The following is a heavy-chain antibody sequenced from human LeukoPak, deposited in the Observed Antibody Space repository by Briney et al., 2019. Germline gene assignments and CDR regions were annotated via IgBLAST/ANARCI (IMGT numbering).Heavy chain of an antibody. CDR1: GFTFSSYG. D-gene: IGHD6-19*01. J-gene: IGHJ4*02. V-gene: IGHV3-30*18. CDR3: AKGGAVVPY. CDR2: ISYDGSNK. Sequence: GGSLRLSCAASGFTFSSYGMHWVRQAPGKGLEWVAVISYDGSNKYYADSVKGRFTISRDNSENTLYLQMNSLRAEDTAVYYCAKGGAVVPYWGQGTLVTVSS.